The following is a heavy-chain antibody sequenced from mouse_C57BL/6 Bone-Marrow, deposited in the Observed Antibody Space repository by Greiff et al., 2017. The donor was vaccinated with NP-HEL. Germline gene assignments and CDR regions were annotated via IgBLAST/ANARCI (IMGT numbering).Heavy chain of an antibody. CDR1: GYTFTDYA. V-gene: IGHV1-67*01. D-gene: IGHD1-1*01. CDR3: ARGGYYGSSYVEDYFDY. Sequence: QVQLQQSGPELVRPGVSVKISCKGSGYTFTDYAMHWVKQSHAKSLEWIGVISTYYGDASYNQKFKDKATMTVDKSSSTAYMELARLTSEDSAVYYCARGGYYGSSYVEDYFDYWGQGTTLTVSS. J-gene: IGHJ2*01. CDR2: ISTYYGDA.